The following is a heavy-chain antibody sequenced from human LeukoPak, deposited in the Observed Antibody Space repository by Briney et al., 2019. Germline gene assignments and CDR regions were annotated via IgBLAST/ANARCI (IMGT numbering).Heavy chain of an antibody. V-gene: IGHV4-61*02. Sequence: SQTLSLTCTVSGGSISSGSYYWSWIRQPAGKGLEWIGRIYTSGSTNYNPSLKSRVTISVDTSKNQFSPKLSSVTAADTAVYYCARHIGRSVAVDWGQGTLVTVSS. CDR1: GGSISSGSYY. CDR3: ARHIGRSVAVD. CDR2: IYTSGST. D-gene: IGHD6-19*01. J-gene: IGHJ4*02.